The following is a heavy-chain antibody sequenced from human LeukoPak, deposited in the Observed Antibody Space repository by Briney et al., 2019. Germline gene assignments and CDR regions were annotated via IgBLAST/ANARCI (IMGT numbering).Heavy chain of an antibody. CDR3: ARGVSRIAARRAGYFDY. Sequence: SETLSLTCAVYGGSFSGYYWSWIRQPPGKGLEWIGEINHSGSTNYNPSLKSRVTISVDTSKNQFSLKLSSATAADTAVYYCARGVSRIAARRAGYFDYWGQGTLVTVSS. CDR1: GGSFSGYY. V-gene: IGHV4-34*01. CDR2: INHSGST. J-gene: IGHJ4*02. D-gene: IGHD6-6*01.